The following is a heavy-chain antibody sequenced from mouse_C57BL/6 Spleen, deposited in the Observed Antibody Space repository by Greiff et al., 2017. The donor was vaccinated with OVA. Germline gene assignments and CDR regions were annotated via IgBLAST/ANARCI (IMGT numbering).Heavy chain of an antibody. V-gene: IGHV10-1*01. D-gene: IGHD2-5*01. CDR3: VRPAYYSISFAY. Sequence: EVQLVESGGGLVQPKGSLKLSCAASGFSFNTYAMNWVRQAPGKGLEWVARIRSKSNNYATYYADSVKDRFTISRDDSESMLYLQMNNLKTEDTAMYYCVRPAYYSISFAYWGQGTLVTVSA. CDR2: IRSKSNNYAT. J-gene: IGHJ3*01. CDR1: GFSFNTYA.